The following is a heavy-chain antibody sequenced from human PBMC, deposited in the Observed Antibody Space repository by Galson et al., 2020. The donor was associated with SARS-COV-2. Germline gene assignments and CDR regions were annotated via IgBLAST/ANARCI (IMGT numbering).Heavy chain of an antibody. J-gene: IGHJ4*02. CDR3: AKSSERVSITVEVVSFTEPLDY. V-gene: IGHV3-23*01. D-gene: IGHD2-15*01. Sequence: TGGSLRLSCAASGFTFTTYAMSWVRQAPGKGLEWVATISGSGATTYYADSAKGRFTISKDNSKNTLNLQIHSLRLEDTVVYYCAKSSERVSITVEVVSFTEPLDYWGPGTLVTVSS. CDR2: ISGSGATT. CDR1: GFTFTTYA.